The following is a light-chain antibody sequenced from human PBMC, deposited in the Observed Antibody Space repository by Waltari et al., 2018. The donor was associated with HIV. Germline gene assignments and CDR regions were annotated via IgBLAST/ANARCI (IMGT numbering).Light chain of an antibody. CDR2: GST. J-gene: IGLJ1*01. V-gene: IGLV1-40*01. CDR3: QTFDRTLSFYV. CDR1: SSNSGPPFV. Sequence: QAALTQPPSLSGSPGQRPDIPCTGNSSNSGPPFVVHWYQCLPGVAPKLIRYGSTKRPAGVSDRFSGSRSDTSASLAITGLRADDEATYYCQTFDRTLSFYVFGTGTTVSVL.